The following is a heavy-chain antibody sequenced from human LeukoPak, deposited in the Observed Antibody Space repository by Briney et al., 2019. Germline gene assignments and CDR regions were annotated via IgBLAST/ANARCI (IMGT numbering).Heavy chain of an antibody. CDR2: IYYSGST. D-gene: IGHD3-3*01. J-gene: IGHJ3*02. Sequence: SETLSLTCTASGGSLSSGDYYWSWIRQPPGKGLEWIGCIYYSGSTYYNPSLKSRVTISVDTSKNQFSLKLSSVTAADTAVYSCASRRITIFGVASNDAFDIWGQGTMVTVSS. CDR3: ASRRITIFGVASNDAFDI. V-gene: IGHV4-30-4*08. CDR1: GGSLSSGDYY.